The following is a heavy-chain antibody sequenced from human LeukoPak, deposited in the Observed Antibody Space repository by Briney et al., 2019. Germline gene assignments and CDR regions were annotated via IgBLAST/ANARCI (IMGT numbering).Heavy chain of an antibody. V-gene: IGHV3-7*01. CDR3: ARDDCSSISCYHNWFDP. Sequence: PGGSLRLSCAASGFTFGSYWMSWVRQAPGKGLEWVANIKQDESEKYYVDSVKGRFTISRDNAKNSLYLQMNSLRAEDTAVYYCARDDCSSISCYHNWFDPWGQGTLVTVSS. J-gene: IGHJ5*02. CDR2: IKQDESEK. CDR1: GFTFGSYW. D-gene: IGHD2-2*01.